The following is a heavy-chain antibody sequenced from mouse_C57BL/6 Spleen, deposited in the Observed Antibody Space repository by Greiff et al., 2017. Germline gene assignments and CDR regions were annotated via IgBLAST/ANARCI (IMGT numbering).Heavy chain of an antibody. CDR2: ISDGGSYT. CDR1: GFTFSSYA. D-gene: IGHD1-1*01. CDR3: ARESTTVVALDY. J-gene: IGHJ4*01. V-gene: IGHV5-4*01. Sequence: EVKLVESGGGLVKPGGSLKLSCAASGFTFSSYAMSWVRQTPEKRLEWVATISDGGSYTYYPDNVKGRFTLSRDNAKNNLYLQMSHLKSEDTAMYYCARESTTVVALDYWGQGTSVTGSS.